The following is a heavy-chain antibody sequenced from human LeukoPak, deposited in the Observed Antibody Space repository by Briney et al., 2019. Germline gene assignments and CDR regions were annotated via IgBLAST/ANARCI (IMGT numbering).Heavy chain of an antibody. CDR1: GYTFTGYY. J-gene: IGHJ5*02. CDR2: INPNSGGT. Sequence: ASVKVSCKASGYTFTGYYMHWVRQAPGQGLEWMGWINPNSGGTNYAQKFQGRVTMTRDTSISTAYMELSRLRSDDTAVYYCARPGITGTTGDWFDPWGQGTLVTVSS. CDR3: ARPGITGTTGDWFDP. D-gene: IGHD1-20*01. V-gene: IGHV1-2*02.